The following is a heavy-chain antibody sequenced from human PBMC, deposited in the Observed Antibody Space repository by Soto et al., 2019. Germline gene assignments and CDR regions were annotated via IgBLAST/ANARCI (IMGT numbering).Heavy chain of an antibody. D-gene: IGHD1-26*01. Sequence: PGGSLRLSCAASGFTFSDYYMSWIRQAPGKGLEWVSYISSSSSYTNYADSVKGRFTISRDNAKNSLYLQMNSLRAEDTAVYYYTRHDETIVGATVDYWGQGTLVPVSS. CDR2: ISSSSSYT. CDR3: TRHDETIVGATVDY. J-gene: IGHJ4*02. V-gene: IGHV3-11*03. CDR1: GFTFSDYY.